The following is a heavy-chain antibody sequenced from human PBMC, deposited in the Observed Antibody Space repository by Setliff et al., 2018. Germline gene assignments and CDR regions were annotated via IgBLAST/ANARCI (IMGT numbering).Heavy chain of an antibody. CDR3: ARDLNRWFGEFAFDI. Sequence: ASVKVSCKASAKTFTAYYVHWVRQAPGQGLEWMGWINNYNFNTNYPQKFLGRVTMTTDTSTSTAYMELNSLRSDDTAVYYCARDLNRWFGEFAFDIWGQGTMVTVSS. CDR2: INNYNFNT. V-gene: IGHV1-18*01. J-gene: IGHJ3*02. CDR1: AKTFTAYY. D-gene: IGHD3-10*01.